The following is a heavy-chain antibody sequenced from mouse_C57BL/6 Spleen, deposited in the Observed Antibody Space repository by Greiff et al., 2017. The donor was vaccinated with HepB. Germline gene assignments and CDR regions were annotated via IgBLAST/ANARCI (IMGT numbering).Heavy chain of an antibody. CDR1: GYTFTSYW. CDR3: ATRTAQAYYFDY. J-gene: IGHJ2*01. Sequence: QVQLQQPGAELVKPGASVKLSCKASGYTFTSYWMQWVKQRPGQGLEWIGEIDPSDSYTNYNQKFKGKATLTVDTSSSTAYMQLSSLTSEDSAVYYCATRTAQAYYFDYWGQGTTLTVSS. D-gene: IGHD3-2*02. V-gene: IGHV1-50*01. CDR2: IDPSDSYT.